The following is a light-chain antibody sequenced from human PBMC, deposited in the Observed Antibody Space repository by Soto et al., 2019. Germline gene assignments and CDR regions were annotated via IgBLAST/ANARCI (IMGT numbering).Light chain of an antibody. CDR1: LSNVGVYNY. CDR3: TSYSSSSPVL. CDR2: EVT. J-gene: IGLJ2*01. V-gene: IGLV2-14*01. Sequence: QPVLTQPASVSGSLGQSITISCTGTLSNVGVYNYVSWYQQHPDKAPKLLIFEVTNRPSGVSGRFSGSKSGITASLSISGLQPEDEADYYCTSYSSSSPVLFGGGTKLTVL.